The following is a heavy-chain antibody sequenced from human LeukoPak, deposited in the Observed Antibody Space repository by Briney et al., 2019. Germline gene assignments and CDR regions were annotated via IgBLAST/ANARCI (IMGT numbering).Heavy chain of an antibody. D-gene: IGHD2-15*01. Sequence: GGSLRLSCAASGFTFSSYSMNWVRQAPGKGLEWVSSISSSSYIYYADSVKGRFTISRDNAKNSLYLQTNSLRAEDTAVYYCARDRKDIVVVVAAPNWFDPWGQGTLVTVSS. V-gene: IGHV3-21*01. J-gene: IGHJ5*02. CDR2: ISSSSYI. CDR1: GFTFSSYS. CDR3: ARDRKDIVVVVAAPNWFDP.